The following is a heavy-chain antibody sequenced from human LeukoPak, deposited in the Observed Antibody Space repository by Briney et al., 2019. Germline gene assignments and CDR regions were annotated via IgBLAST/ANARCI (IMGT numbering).Heavy chain of an antibody. D-gene: IGHD2-15*01. V-gene: IGHV4-30-4*08. Sequence: LRLSCAASGFTFSSYAMSWVRQPPGKGLEWIGYIYYSGSTYYNPSLKSRVTISVDTSKNQFSLKLSSVTAADTAVYYCARGRVRRIYFDYWGQGTLVTVSS. CDR2: IYYSGST. CDR1: GFTFSSYA. CDR3: ARGRVRRIYFDY. J-gene: IGHJ4*02.